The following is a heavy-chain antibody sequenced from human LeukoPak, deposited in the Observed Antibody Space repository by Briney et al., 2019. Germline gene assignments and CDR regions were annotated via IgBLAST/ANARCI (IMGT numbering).Heavy chain of an antibody. CDR3: ARVTLFRGAQIDS. D-gene: IGHD3-10*01. V-gene: IGHV4-34*01. J-gene: IGHJ4*02. CDR1: GGSFSGYY. CDR2: ITHSGST. Sequence: SETLSLTCAVYGGSFSGYYWSWIRQPPGKGLEWIGEITHSGSTNYNPSLKSRVTISVDTSKNQFSLNLSTVTAADTAVYFCARVTLFRGAQIDSWGQGTLVTVSS.